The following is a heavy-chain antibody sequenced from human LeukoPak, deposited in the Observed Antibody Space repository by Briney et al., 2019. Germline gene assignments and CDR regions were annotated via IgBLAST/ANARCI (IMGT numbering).Heavy chain of an antibody. CDR3: AKDQEGGTYYDFRSGYSSISYFDY. CDR2: ISGSGGST. CDR1: GFTFSSYA. Sequence: PGGSLRLSCAASGFTFSSYAMSWVRQAPGKGLEWVSAISGSGGSTYYADSVKGRFTISRDNSKNTLYLQMNSLRAKDTAVYYCAKDQEGGTYYDFRSGYSSISYFDYWGQGTLVTVSS. J-gene: IGHJ4*02. D-gene: IGHD3-3*01. V-gene: IGHV3-23*01.